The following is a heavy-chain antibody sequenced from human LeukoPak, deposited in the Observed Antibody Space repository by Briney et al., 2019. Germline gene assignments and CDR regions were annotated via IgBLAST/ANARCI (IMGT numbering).Heavy chain of an antibody. D-gene: IGHD3-10*01. V-gene: IGHV1-18*01. J-gene: IGHJ5*02. CDR2: ISAYNGNT. Sequence: ASVKVSCKASGYTFTSYGISRVRQAPGQGLEWMGWISAYNGNTNYAQKLQGRVTMTTDTSTSTAYMELRSLRSDDTAVYYCAREDMVQGVRWFDPWGQGTLVTVSS. CDR3: AREDMVQGVRWFDP. CDR1: GYTFTSYG.